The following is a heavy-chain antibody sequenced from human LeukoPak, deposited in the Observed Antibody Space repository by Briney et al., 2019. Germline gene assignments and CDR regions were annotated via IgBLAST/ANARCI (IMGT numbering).Heavy chain of an antibody. V-gene: IGHV3-53*01. CDR2: IYSDGTA. Sequence: GGSLRLSCAASGFTFSNNRMSWVRQAPGKGLEWVSVIYSDGTAYYADSVKGRFTISRDNSKSTLYLQMNSLRADDTAVYYCVRDLTWGQGTLVTVSS. J-gene: IGHJ5*02. CDR1: GFTFSNNR. CDR3: VRDLT.